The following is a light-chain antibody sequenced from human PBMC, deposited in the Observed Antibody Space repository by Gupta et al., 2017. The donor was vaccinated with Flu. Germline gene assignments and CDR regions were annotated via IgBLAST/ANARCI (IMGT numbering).Light chain of an antibody. Sequence: EIVMTQSPATLYVSPGERATLSCRASQSVSNNLAWYQQRPGQAPRLLIFGASSRDTGIPARFSGSGYGTEFTLTISSRQSEDFAVYYCQQYEIWPPYTFGQGTKLEIK. CDR3: QQYEIWPPYT. J-gene: IGKJ2*01. V-gene: IGKV3-15*01. CDR2: GAS. CDR1: QSVSNN.